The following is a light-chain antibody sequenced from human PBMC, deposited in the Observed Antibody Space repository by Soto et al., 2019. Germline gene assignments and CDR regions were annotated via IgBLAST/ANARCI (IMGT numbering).Light chain of an antibody. V-gene: IGKV3-15*01. CDR2: GAS. CDR1: QNINNN. J-gene: IGKJ1*01. Sequence: EIVMTQSPATLSVSPGARAPLSCRASQNINNNLAWYQQKPGQAPRLLISGASTRATGVPARFSGSGSGTEFTLTVSSLQSEDFAVYYCQQYNNWPRTFGQGTKVDIK. CDR3: QQYNNWPRT.